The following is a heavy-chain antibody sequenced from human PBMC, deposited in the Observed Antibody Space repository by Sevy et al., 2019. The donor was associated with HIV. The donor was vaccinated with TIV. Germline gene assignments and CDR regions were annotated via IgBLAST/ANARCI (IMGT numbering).Heavy chain of an antibody. V-gene: IGHV1-2*02. CDR2: INPNSGGT. Sequence: GESLKISCEASGFSFTAYFIHWVRQAPGQGLEWIGWINPNSGGTNYAQKFQGRVTMTSDASISAAYMELTSLTSDDTAVYYCARDRFIFGSGPPDSWGQGTLVTVSS. CDR3: ARDRFIFGSGPPDS. J-gene: IGHJ4*02. D-gene: IGHD2-15*01. CDR1: GFSFTAYF.